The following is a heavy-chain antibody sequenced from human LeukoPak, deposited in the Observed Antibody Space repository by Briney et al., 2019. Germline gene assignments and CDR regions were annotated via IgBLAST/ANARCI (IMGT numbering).Heavy chain of an antibody. CDR1: GGTFNSYA. J-gene: IGHJ4*02. Sequence: ASVKVSCKASGGTFNSYAISWVRQAPGQGLEWMGRIFPIFATANYAQKFQGRVTITADESTSTAYMELSSLRSEDTAVYYCARESGSYEAYFDYWGQGTLVTVSS. CDR3: ARESGSYEAYFDY. D-gene: IGHD1-26*01. CDR2: IFPIFATA. V-gene: IGHV1-69*13.